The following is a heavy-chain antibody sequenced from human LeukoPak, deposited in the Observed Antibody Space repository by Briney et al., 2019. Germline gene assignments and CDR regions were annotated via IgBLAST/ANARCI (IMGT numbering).Heavy chain of an antibody. J-gene: IGHJ3*02. D-gene: IGHD5-24*01. CDR1: GFTFSSYS. CDR3: ARDPPHARWAFDI. CDR2: ISSSSSYI. Sequence: PGGSLRLSCAASGFTFSSYSMNWVRQAPGKGLEWVSSISSSSSYIYYADSVKGRFTISRDNAKNSLYLQMNSLRAEDTAVYYCARDPPHARWAFDIWGQGTMVTVSS. V-gene: IGHV3-21*01.